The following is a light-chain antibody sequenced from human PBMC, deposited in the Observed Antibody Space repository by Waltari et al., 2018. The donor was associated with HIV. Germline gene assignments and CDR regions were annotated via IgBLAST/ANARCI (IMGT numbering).Light chain of an antibody. Sequence: NFMLTQPHSVSESPGKTVTISCTRSSGSIANNFVQWYQQRPGSAPTTVIYADNERPSGVPNRFSGSIDSSSNSASLRISGLKTEDEADYYCQSYDSSSWVFGGGTKLTVL. CDR3: QSYDSSSWV. CDR2: ADN. CDR1: SGSIANNF. V-gene: IGLV6-57*03. J-gene: IGLJ3*02.